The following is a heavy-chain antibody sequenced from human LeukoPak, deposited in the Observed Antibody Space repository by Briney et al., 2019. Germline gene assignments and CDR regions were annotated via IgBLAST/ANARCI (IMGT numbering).Heavy chain of an antibody. D-gene: IGHD3-16*01. Sequence: GSLRLSCVASGFTFSNYGMHWVRQAPSKGLEWVATITYDGSSEYYADSVKDRFTVSRDNSKNTLYLQMSSLKTEDTAVYYCAKRGDGGHKSLEYWGQGTLVIVSS. CDR3: AKRGDGGHKSLEY. J-gene: IGHJ4*02. V-gene: IGHV3-30*18. CDR1: GFTFSNYG. CDR2: ITYDGSSE.